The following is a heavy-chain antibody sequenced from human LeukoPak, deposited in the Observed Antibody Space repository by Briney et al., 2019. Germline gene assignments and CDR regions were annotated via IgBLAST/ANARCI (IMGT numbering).Heavy chain of an antibody. V-gene: IGHV4-59*01. CDR3: ARAVGATTGGCFDY. CDR2: IYYSGST. CDR1: GGSISSYY. J-gene: IGHJ4*02. Sequence: PSETLSLTCTVSGGSISSYYWSWIRQPPGKGLEWIGYIYYSGSTNYNPSLKSRVTISVDTPKNQFSLKLSSVTAADTAVYYCARAVGATTGGCFDYWGQGTLVTVSS. D-gene: IGHD1-26*01.